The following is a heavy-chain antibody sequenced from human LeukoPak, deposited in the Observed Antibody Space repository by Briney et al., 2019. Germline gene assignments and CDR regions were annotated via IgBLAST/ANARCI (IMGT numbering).Heavy chain of an antibody. J-gene: IGHJ4*02. CDR3: ARETDVGATFDY. D-gene: IGHD1-26*01. Sequence: GASVKVSCKASGGTFSSYAIRWVRQAPGQGLEWMGGIIPIFGTANYAQKFQGRVTITADESTSTAYMELSSLRSEDTAVYYCARETDVGATFDYWGQGTLVTVSS. CDR1: GGTFSSYA. CDR2: IIPIFGTA. V-gene: IGHV1-69*13.